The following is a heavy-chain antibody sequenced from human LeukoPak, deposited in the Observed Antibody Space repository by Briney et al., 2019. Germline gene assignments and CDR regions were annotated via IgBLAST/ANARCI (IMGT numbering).Heavy chain of an antibody. CDR2: ISSSSSYT. J-gene: IGHJ4*02. D-gene: IGHD6-19*01. CDR3: ARAKRYCSGWYPAGIYFDY. V-gene: IGHV3-11*06. Sequence: GGSLRLSCAASGFTFSDYYMSWIRQAPGKGLEWVSYISSSSSYTNYADSVKGRFTISGDNAKNSLYLQMNSLRAEDTAVYYCARAKRYCSGWYPAGIYFDYWRQGTLVTVSS. CDR1: GFTFSDYY.